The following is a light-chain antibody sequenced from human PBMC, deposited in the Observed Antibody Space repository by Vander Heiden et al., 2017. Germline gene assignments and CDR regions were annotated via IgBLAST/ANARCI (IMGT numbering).Light chain of an antibody. CDR3: QQSYSTPFT. Sequence: DIQMTQSPSSLSASVGSRVTIACLASQTISSYLNWYQQKPGKAQKLLIYAASSLQSGVPSRFSGSGSGTDFPLTISSLQPEDFATYYCQQSYSTPFTFGHGTKVDIK. V-gene: IGKV1-39*01. J-gene: IGKJ3*01. CDR2: AAS. CDR1: QTISSY.